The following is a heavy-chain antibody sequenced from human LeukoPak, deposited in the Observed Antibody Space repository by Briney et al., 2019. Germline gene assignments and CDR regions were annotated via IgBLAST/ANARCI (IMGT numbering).Heavy chain of an antibody. CDR3: ARESLSDYYGSGSFSS. V-gene: IGHV4-61*01. CDR1: GVSVSSGSYY. Sequence: SETLSLTCTVSGVSVSSGSYYWSWIRQPPGKGLEWIGYIYYSGSTNYNPSLKSRVTISVDTSKNQVSLKLSSVTAADTAVYYCARESLSDYYGSGSFSSWSQGTLVTVSS. CDR2: IYYSGST. D-gene: IGHD3-10*01. J-gene: IGHJ5*02.